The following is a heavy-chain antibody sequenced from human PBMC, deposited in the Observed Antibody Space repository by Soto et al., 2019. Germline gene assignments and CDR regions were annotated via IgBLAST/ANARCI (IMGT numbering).Heavy chain of an antibody. V-gene: IGHV2-5*02. D-gene: IGHD2-2*02. CDR2: IYWDDIK. CDR1: GFSLSTGGVG. J-gene: IGHJ4*02. CDR3: ARRQEYTTPRPSHYSDS. Sequence: QITLKESGPTLVKPTQTLTLTCSFSGFSLSTGGVGVGWVRQSPGKAPEWLAVIYWDDIKFYSPSLRTRLTITKDTSKDQVVLSLTTVNPADTGTYFCARRQEYTTPRPSHYSDSWGQGIPVTVSS.